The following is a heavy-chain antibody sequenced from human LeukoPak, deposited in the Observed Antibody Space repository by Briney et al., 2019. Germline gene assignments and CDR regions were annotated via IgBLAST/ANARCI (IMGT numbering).Heavy chain of an antibody. CDR2: ITADSSPM. CDR3: ARGRPVDY. D-gene: IGHD6-6*01. Sequence: GALILSCAASGFTFSNYNINWVRQAPGEGLEGVSYITADSSPMFYADSVKGRFTISRDNAKNSVSLQMNSLRAEDTAVYYCARGRPVDYWGQGTLVTVSS. J-gene: IGHJ4*02. V-gene: IGHV3-48*01. CDR1: GFTFSNYN.